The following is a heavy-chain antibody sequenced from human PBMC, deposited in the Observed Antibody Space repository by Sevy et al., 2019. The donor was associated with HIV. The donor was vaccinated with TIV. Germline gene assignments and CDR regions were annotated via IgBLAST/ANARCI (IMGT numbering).Heavy chain of an antibody. CDR3: TTASWSQEDYYNY. D-gene: IGHD6-13*01. CDR1: GFTFSNAW. CDR2: IKGKIYDGTI. Sequence: GGSLRLSCAASGFTFSNAWMSWVRQAPGKGLEWVGRIKGKIYDGTIDYAAPVKCRFSISIDDSKNTLYLQMNSLKTEDTAVYYCTTASWSQEDYYNYWGQGTLVTVSS. J-gene: IGHJ4*02. V-gene: IGHV3-15*01.